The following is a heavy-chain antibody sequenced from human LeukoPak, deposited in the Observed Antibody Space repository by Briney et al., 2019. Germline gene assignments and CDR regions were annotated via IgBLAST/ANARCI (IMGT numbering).Heavy chain of an antibody. J-gene: IGHJ5*02. CDR3: ARDLGYCSRGSCTRWFDR. D-gene: IGHD2-15*01. Sequence: SETLSLTCAVSGVSISSGVYSWSWIRQPPGKGLEWIGYIYYSGNTYYNPSLKSRVSMSLDGSKNVPSLRLNSVTAADTAFYYCARDLGYCSRGSCTRWFDRWGQGILVTVSS. CDR2: IYYSGNT. CDR1: GVSISSGVYS. V-gene: IGHV4-30-2*01.